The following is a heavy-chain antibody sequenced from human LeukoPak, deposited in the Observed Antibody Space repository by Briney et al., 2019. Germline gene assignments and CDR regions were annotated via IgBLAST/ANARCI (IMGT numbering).Heavy chain of an antibody. J-gene: IGHJ4*02. CDR1: GFAFRNYA. Sequence: GGSLRLSCAASGFAFRNYAMTWVRQAPGKGLEWVAAISDSGAKTSYADPVKGRYTISRDNSKNMLYLQMNSLRVEDTAVYSCARDWKCDCWGQGTLATVSS. V-gene: IGHV3-23*01. D-gene: IGHD1-1*01. CDR2: ISDSGAKT. CDR3: ARDWKCDC.